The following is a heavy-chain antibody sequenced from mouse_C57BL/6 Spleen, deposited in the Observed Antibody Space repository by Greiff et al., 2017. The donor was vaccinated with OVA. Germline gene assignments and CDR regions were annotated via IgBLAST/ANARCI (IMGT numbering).Heavy chain of an antibody. Sequence: QVQLQQSGTELVKPGASVKLSCKASGYTFTSYWMHWVKQRPGQGLEWIGNINPSNGGTNYNEKFKSKATLTVDKSSSTAYMQLSSLTSEDSAVYYCARGHYDNSYFDYWGQGTTLTVSS. D-gene: IGHD2-1*01. CDR2: INPSNGGT. CDR1: GYTFTSYW. J-gene: IGHJ2*01. CDR3: ARGHYDNSYFDY. V-gene: IGHV1-53*01.